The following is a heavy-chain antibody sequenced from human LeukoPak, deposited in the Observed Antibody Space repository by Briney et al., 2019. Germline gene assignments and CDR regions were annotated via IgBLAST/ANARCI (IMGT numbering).Heavy chain of an antibody. Sequence: GGSLRLSCAASGFTFSSYGMHWVRQAPGKGLEWVAVIWYDGSNKYYADSVKGRFTISRDNSKNTLYLQMNSLRAVDTAVYYCARDVGTFYDILTGNVDYWGQGTLVTVSS. CDR1: GFTFSSYG. D-gene: IGHD3-9*01. V-gene: IGHV3-33*01. CDR2: IWYDGSNK. J-gene: IGHJ4*02. CDR3: ARDVGTFYDILTGNVDY.